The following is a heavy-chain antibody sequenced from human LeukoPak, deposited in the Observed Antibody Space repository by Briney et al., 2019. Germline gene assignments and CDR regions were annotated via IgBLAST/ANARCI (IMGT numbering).Heavy chain of an antibody. CDR2: INPKSGVT. D-gene: IGHD1-26*01. J-gene: IGHJ5*02. CDR3: ARGVGAPNWFDP. CDR1: EYTFTDYY. Sequence: GASVKVSCKTSEYTFTDYYMHWVRQAPGHGLEWVGWINPKSGVTNYAQKFQGRVTMTRDTSISTAYMELSSLTSDDTAVYYCARGVGAPNWFDPWGQGTLVTVSS. V-gene: IGHV1-2*02.